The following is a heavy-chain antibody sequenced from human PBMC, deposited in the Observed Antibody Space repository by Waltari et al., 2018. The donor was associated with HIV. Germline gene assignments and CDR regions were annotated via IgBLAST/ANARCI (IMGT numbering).Heavy chain of an antibody. D-gene: IGHD5-12*01. J-gene: IGHJ2*01. CDR3: ARGAPWDGYNSDWYFDL. V-gene: IGHV3-33*01. Sequence: QVQLVQWGGGVVQPGRSLRLSCAASGFTFNNYGMSWVRQTPGKGLDGVAVIWYDRSKKDYADSVKGRFTISRDNSNNRLYLQMNSLRVDDTAVYLCARGAPWDGYNSDWYFDLWGRGTLVTVSS. CDR1: GFTFNNYG. CDR2: IWYDRSKK.